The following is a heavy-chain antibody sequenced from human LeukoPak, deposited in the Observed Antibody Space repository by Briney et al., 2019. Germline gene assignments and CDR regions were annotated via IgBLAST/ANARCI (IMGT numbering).Heavy chain of an antibody. CDR1: GDSVSSNSPT. J-gene: IGHJ3*02. V-gene: IGHV6-1*01. D-gene: IGHD3-3*01. CDR2: TYYRSKWYN. Sequence: SQTLSLTCAISGDSVSSNSPTWTWIRQSPSRGLEWLGRTYYRSKWYNDYAVSVKGRITINPDTSKNQFSLHLNSVTPEDTAVYYCAKERDRITIFGPFDIWDQGTMVTVSS. CDR3: AKERDRITIFGPFDI.